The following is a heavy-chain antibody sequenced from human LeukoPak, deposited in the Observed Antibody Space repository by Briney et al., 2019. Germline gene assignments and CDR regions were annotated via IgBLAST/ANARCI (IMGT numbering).Heavy chain of an antibody. D-gene: IGHD3/OR15-3a*01. CDR2: INSNSDDT. CDR3: ARDSGSLTFGWWFEF. J-gene: IGHJ5*01. V-gene: IGHV1-2*02. Sequence: GESLKISCKASGYTFTAYYIHWVRQAPGQGLEWMGWINSNSDDTKYAQKFQGRVSMSRDMSVSTAYMELSRLTSDDTAVYYCARDSGSLTFGWWFEFWGQGTLVTVSS. CDR1: GYTFTAYY.